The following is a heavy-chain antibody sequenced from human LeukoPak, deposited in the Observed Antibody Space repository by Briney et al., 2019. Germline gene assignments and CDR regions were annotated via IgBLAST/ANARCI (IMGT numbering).Heavy chain of an antibody. CDR2: MNPNSGNT. D-gene: IGHD5-18*01. CDR1: GYTFTGYD. Sequence: ASVKVSCKASGYTFTGYDINWVRQAPGQGLEWMGWMNPNSGNTGYAQKFQGRVTMTTDTSIGTAYMELSSLRSEDTAVYYCARGRVDTAMDHVFDYWGQGTLVTVSS. J-gene: IGHJ4*02. CDR3: ARGRVDTAMDHVFDY. V-gene: IGHV1-8*01.